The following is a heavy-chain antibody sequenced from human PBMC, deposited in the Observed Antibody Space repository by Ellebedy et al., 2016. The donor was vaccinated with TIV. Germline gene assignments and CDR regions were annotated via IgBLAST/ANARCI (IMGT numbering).Heavy chain of an antibody. CDR3: ARGFYEKFDP. J-gene: IGHJ5*02. V-gene: IGHV1-18*01. D-gene: IGHD2/OR15-2a*01. Sequence: ASVKVSCKASGYTFTSYGISWVRQAPGQGLEWMGWISAYNGDTNYAQKFQGRVTMTTDTFTTTAYMGLRNLTSDDTAVYYCARGFYEKFDPWGQGTLVTVSS. CDR1: GYTFTSYG. CDR2: ISAYNGDT.